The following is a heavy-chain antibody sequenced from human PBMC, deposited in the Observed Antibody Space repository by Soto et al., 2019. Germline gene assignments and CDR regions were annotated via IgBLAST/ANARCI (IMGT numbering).Heavy chain of an antibody. CDR1: GFTFSDYA. V-gene: IGHV3-7*01. Sequence: GGSLRLSCAASGFTFSDYAMHWVRQAPGKGLEWVANIKQDGSEKYYVDSVKGRFTISRDNAKNSLYLQMNSLRAEDTAVYYCARPNLGYSSSWPEAGYYYGMDVWGQGTTVTVSS. J-gene: IGHJ6*02. D-gene: IGHD6-13*01. CDR2: IKQDGSEK. CDR3: ARPNLGYSSSWPEAGYYYGMDV.